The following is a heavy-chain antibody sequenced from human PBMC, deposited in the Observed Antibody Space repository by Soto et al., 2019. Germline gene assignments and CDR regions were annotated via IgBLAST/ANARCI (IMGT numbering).Heavy chain of an antibody. Sequence: PSETLSLTCTVSGGSISSGDYYWSWIRQPPGKGLEWIGYIYYSGSTYYNPSLKSRVTISVDTSKNQFSLKLSSVTAADTATYFCAKWTNTWHTFGSWGQGTLVTVSS. CDR3: AKWTNTWHTFGS. D-gene: IGHD2-8*01. CDR2: IYYSGST. CDR1: GGSISSGDYY. V-gene: IGHV4-30-4*01. J-gene: IGHJ4*02.